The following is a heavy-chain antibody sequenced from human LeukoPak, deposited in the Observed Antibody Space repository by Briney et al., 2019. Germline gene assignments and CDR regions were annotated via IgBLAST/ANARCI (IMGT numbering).Heavy chain of an antibody. CDR2: ISSSGSTI. V-gene: IGHV3-11*04. D-gene: IGHD2/OR15-2a*01. CDR1: GSTFSDYY. CDR3: ANQDSTEYSYYFDF. J-gene: IGHJ4*02. Sequence: GGSLRLSCAASGSTFSDYYMSWIRQAPGKGLEWVSYISSSGSTIYYADSVKGRLTISRDNSKNTLYLQMNSLRAEDTAVYYCANQDSTEYSYYFDFWGQGTLVTVSS.